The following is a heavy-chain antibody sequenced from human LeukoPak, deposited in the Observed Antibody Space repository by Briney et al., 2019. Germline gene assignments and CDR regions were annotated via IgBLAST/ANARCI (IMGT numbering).Heavy chain of an antibody. Sequence: GGSLRLSCAASGFTFSSYGMHWVRQAPGKGLEWVAVIWYGGSNKYYADSVKGRFTISRDNAKNTLYLQMNSLRAEDTAVYYCARSRTFLTYFDYWGQGTLVTVSS. J-gene: IGHJ4*02. CDR1: GFTFSSYG. V-gene: IGHV3-33*01. CDR3: ARSRTFLTYFDY. CDR2: IWYGGSNK.